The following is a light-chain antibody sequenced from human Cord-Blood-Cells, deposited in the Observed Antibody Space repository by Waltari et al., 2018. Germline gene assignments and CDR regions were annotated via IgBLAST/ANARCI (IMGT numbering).Light chain of an antibody. J-gene: IGKJ1*01. CDR3: LQYNNWPPT. Sequence: EIVMTQSPATPSVSPGERATLSCRASQSVSSNLAWYQQKPGQAPRLLIYGASTRATGIPARFSGSGSGTEFTLTISSLQSEDFAVYYCLQYNNWPPTFGQGTKVEIK. CDR1: QSVSSN. V-gene: IGKV3-15*01. CDR2: GAS.